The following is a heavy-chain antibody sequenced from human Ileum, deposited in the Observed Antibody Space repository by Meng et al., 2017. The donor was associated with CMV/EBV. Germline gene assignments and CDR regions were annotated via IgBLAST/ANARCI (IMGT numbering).Heavy chain of an antibody. D-gene: IGHD2-8*01. CDR3: GRSGYAKTFDY. Sequence: GESLKISCAASEFTFSDYYMSWIRQAPGKGLEWIAYISSSGITTDYADSVKGRFTISRDNARQSLYLQMNSLRADDTAVYYCGRSGYAKTFDYWGQGTLVTVSS. V-gene: IGHV3-11*04. CDR2: ISSSGITT. J-gene: IGHJ4*02. CDR1: EFTFSDYY.